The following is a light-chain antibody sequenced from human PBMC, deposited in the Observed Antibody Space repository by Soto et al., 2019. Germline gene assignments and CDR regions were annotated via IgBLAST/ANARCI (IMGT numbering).Light chain of an antibody. CDR3: QQRSNWPRT. J-gene: IGKJ2*01. CDR2: DTS. CDR1: QSVSSA. V-gene: IGKV3-11*01. Sequence: EIVLTQSPATLSLSPGERATLSCRASQSVSSALACYQQKPGQAPRLLIYDTSKRATGIPARLSGSRSGTDFTLTISSLEPADFTVYYCQQRSNWPRTFGQGTKLEIK.